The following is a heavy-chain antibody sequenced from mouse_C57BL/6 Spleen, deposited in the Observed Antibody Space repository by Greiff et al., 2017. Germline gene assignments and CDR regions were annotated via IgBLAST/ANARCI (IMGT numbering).Heavy chain of an antibody. CDR2: ISSGSSTI. V-gene: IGHV5-17*01. CDR3: ANWDFAY. CDR1: GFTFSDYG. Sequence: DVKLVESGGGLVKPGGSLKLSCAASGFTFSDYGMHWVRQAPEKGLEWVAYISSGSSTIYYADTVKVRFTISRDNAKNTLFLQMTSLRSEDTAMYYCANWDFAYWGQGTLVTVSA. J-gene: IGHJ3*01. D-gene: IGHD4-1*02.